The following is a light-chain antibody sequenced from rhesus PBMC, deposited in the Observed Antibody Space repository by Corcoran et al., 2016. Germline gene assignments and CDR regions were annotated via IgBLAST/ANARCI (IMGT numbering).Light chain of an antibody. CDR1: QGISSY. V-gene: IGKV1-32*02. Sequence: DIQMSQSPSSLSASVGDRVTITCRASQGISSYLNWYQQKPGTAPKLLIYYISSLPSGGPSRFSGSGSGTDFSLTISSLKPEDFATYCGQQGESDPPTFGQGTKVEI. J-gene: IGKJ1*01. CDR3: QQGESDPPT. CDR2: YIS.